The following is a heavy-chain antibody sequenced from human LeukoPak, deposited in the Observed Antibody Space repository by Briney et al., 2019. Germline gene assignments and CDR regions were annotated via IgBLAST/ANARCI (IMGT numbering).Heavy chain of an antibody. CDR1: GGSLTYAHYY. V-gene: IGHV4-39*01. J-gene: IGHJ3*02. CDR3: ARPDQRGYSYGYSAFDI. Sequence: PSEALFLTCSVSGGSLTYAHYYWGWNRQPPGKGLEWPGRNYYSGCTYYNPALKSRVNIFIGTAKSRFSLKLLSVTAADTAVYDCARPDQRGYSYGYSAFDIWGQGTMVTVSS. CDR2: NYYSGCT. D-gene: IGHD5-18*01.